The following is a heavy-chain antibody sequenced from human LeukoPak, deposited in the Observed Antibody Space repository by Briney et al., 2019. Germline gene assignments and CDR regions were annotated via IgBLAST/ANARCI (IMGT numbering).Heavy chain of an antibody. CDR1: GGTFSSYA. V-gene: IGHV1-69*04. CDR2: IIPILGIA. CDR3: ARSITMVRGVIPTNWFDP. D-gene: IGHD3-10*01. Sequence: GAPVKVSCKASGGTFSSYAISWVRQAPGQGLEWMGRIIPILGIANYAQKFQGRVTITADKSTSTAYMELSSLRSEDTAVYYCARSITMVRGVIPTNWFDPWGQGTLVTVSS. J-gene: IGHJ5*02.